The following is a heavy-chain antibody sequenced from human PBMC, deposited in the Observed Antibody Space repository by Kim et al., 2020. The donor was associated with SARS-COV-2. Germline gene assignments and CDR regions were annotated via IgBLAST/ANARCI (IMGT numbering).Heavy chain of an antibody. D-gene: IGHD7-27*01. J-gene: IGHJ4*02. CDR3: VRDNAFWAWDY. V-gene: IGHV3-33*01. CDR2: NQ. Sequence: NQNYADSVKGRFTITRDTSKNTLYLQMSSLRGEDSAVYYCVRDNAFWAWDYWGRGTLVTVSS.